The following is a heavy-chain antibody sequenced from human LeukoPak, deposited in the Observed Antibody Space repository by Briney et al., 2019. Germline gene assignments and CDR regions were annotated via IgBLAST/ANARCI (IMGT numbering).Heavy chain of an antibody. Sequence: AGGSLRLSCAASGFIFNNYVMHWVRQAPGKGLEWVAVISYDGNTKNDADSVKGRFTISRDNAKNSLYLQMNSLRAEDTALYYCARAMVRGVIGPFDYWGQGTLVTVSS. D-gene: IGHD3-10*01. CDR3: ARAMVRGVIGPFDY. J-gene: IGHJ4*02. CDR1: GFIFNNYV. V-gene: IGHV3-30*04. CDR2: ISYDGNTK.